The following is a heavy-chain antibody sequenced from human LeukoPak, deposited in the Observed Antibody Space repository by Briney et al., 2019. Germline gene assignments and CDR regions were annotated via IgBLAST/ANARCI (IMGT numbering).Heavy chain of an antibody. Sequence: ASETLSLTCTVSGGSISSYYWSWIRKPPGKGLEWIGYIYYSGSTNYNPSLKSRVTISVDTSKNQFSLKLSSVTAADTAVYYCARVGFGLFDYWGQGTLVTVSS. J-gene: IGHJ4*02. CDR1: GGSISSYY. V-gene: IGHV4-59*01. D-gene: IGHD3-10*01. CDR3: ARVGFGLFDY. CDR2: IYYSGST.